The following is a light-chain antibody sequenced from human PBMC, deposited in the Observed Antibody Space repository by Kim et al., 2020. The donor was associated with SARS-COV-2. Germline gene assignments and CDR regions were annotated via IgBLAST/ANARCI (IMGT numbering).Light chain of an antibody. CDR3: QQFDNYPLT. Sequence: ATVGDTVSITGRASQGINTDLGWYQQKEGKAPKLLIYGGSSLENGVPSRFSGSGSGTDFILTISSLQPEDFATYYCQQFDNYPLTFGGGTKVDIK. CDR2: GGS. CDR1: QGINTD. V-gene: IGKV1D-13*01. J-gene: IGKJ4*01.